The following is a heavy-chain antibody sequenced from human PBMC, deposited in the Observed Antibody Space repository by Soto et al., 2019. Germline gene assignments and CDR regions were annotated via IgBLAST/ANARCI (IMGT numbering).Heavy chain of an antibody. CDR1: GGSFSGYY. D-gene: IGHD3-10*01. V-gene: IGHV4-34*01. J-gene: IGHJ6*03. Sequence: SETLSLTCAVYGGSFSGYYWSWIRQPPGKGLEWIGEINHSGSTNYNPSLKSRVTISVDTSKNQFSLKLSSVTAADTAVYYCARGRPLYGLGSYFYYHYYMDVWGKGTTVPVSS. CDR2: INHSGST. CDR3: ARGRPLYGLGSYFYYHYYMDV.